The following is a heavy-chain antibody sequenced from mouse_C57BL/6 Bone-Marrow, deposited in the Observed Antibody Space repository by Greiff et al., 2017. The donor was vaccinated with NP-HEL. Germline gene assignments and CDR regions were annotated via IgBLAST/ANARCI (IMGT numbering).Heavy chain of an antibody. CDR1: GFTFSDYY. Sequence: EVKLMESGGGLVQPGGSLKLSCAASGFTFSDYYMYWVRQTPEKRLEWVAYISNGGGSTYYPDTVKGRFTISRDTANNTLYLQMSRLKSEDTARYYCASPYDYDSSWFAYWGQGTLVTVSA. V-gene: IGHV5-12*01. D-gene: IGHD2-4*01. CDR2: ISNGGGST. J-gene: IGHJ3*01. CDR3: ASPYDYDSSWFAY.